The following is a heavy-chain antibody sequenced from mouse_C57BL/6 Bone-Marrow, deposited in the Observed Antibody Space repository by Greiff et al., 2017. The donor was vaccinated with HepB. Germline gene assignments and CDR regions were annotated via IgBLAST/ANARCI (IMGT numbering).Heavy chain of an antibody. CDR1: GYTFTNYW. Sequence: QVQLQQSGAELVRPGTSVKMSCKASGYTFTNYWIGWAKQRPGHGLEWIGDIYPGGGYTNYNEKFKGKATLTADKSSSTAYMQFSSLSSEDSAIYYCARYSSGYFAYWAKGLWSLSLQ. D-gene: IGHD3-2*02. J-gene: IGHJ3*01. CDR2: IYPGGGYT. CDR3: ARYSSGYFAY. V-gene: IGHV1-63*01.